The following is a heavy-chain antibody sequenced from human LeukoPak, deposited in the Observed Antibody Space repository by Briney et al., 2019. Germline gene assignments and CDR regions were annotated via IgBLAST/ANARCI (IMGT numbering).Heavy chain of an antibody. V-gene: IGHV3-66*01. CDR1: GFTVSNNY. CDR2: IYSGGDT. Sequence: PGGSLRLSCAASGFTVSNNYMNWVRQAPGKGLEWVSLIYSGGDTHYADFVKDRFTISRDSSKNTLYLPMNSLRAEDTAVYYCARDPPAVRTNTYAWGQGTLVTVSS. J-gene: IGHJ5*02. CDR3: ARDPPAVRTNTYA. D-gene: IGHD4/OR15-4a*01.